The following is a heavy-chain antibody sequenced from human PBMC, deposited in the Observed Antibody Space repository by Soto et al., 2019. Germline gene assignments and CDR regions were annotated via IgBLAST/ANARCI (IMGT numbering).Heavy chain of an antibody. J-gene: IGHJ6*03. Sequence: PSQTLPLTCAISGESVSSNSAACNWIRKSPSRGLEWLGRTYYRSKWYNDYAVSVKSRITINPDTSKNQFSLQLNSVTPEDTAVYYCARVVAAGIIFYYMDVWGKGTTVTVSS. CDR1: GESVSSNSAA. V-gene: IGHV6-1*01. CDR2: TYYRSKWYN. CDR3: ARVVAAGIIFYYMDV. D-gene: IGHD6-13*01.